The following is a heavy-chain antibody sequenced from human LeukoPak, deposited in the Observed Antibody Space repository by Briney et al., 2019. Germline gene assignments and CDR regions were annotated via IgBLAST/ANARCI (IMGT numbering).Heavy chain of an antibody. V-gene: IGHV3-23*01. D-gene: IGHD4-11*01. CDR3: AKDGKQSKSWYFDL. CDR1: GFTLSSYA. J-gene: IGHJ2*01. CDR2: ISGSGGST. Sequence: PGGSLRLSCAASGFTLSSYAMSWVRQAPGKGLEWVSAISGSGGSTYYADSVKGRFTISRDNSKNTLYLQMNSPRAEDTAVYYCAKDGKQSKSWYFDLWGRGTLVTVS.